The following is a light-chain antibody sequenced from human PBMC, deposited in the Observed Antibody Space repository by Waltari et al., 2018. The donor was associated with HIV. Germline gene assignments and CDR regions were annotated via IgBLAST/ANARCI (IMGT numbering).Light chain of an antibody. CDR3: QVWDSSSDHVV. CDR2: DDI. CDR1: NIGTKG. Sequence: SYVLTQPPSVSVAPGQTARIPCGGNNIGTKGVHWYQQKPGQAPVLVVYDDIARPSGIPERFSGSNSGNTATLTISRVEAGDEADYYCQVWDSSSDHVVFGGGTKLTVL. J-gene: IGLJ2*01. V-gene: IGLV3-21*02.